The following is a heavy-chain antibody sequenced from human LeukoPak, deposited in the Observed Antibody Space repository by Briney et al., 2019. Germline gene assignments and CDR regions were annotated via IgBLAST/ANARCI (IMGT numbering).Heavy chain of an antibody. V-gene: IGHV4-61*02. CDR1: GVSISSGSYY. D-gene: IGHD6-25*01. CDR3: AREVRGSGYYYHYMDV. J-gene: IGHJ6*03. Sequence: SETLSLTCTVSGVSISSGSYYWSWIRQPAGKGLEWIGRIYTSGSTNYNPSLKSRVTISVDTSKNQFSLKLSSVTAADTAVYYCAREVRGSGYYYHYMDVWGKGTTVTVSS. CDR2: IYTSGST.